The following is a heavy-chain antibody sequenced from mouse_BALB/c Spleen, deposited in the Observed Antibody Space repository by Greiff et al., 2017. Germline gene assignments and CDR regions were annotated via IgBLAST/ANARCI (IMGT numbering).Heavy chain of an antibody. V-gene: IGHV7-3*02. D-gene: IGHD1-1*01. J-gene: IGHJ4*01. CDR1: GFTFTDYY. CDR2: IRNKANGSTT. CDR3: AREFTTVVADYYAMDY. Sequence: VQLKESGGGLVQPGGSLRLSCATSGFTFTDYYMSWVRQPPGKALEWLGFIRNKANGSTTEYSASVKGRFTISRDNSHIILYLQMNTLRAEYSATYYCAREFTTVVADYYAMDYWGQGTSVTVSS.